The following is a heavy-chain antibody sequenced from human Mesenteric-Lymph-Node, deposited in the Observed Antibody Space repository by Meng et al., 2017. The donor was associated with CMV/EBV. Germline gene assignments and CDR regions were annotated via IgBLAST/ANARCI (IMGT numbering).Heavy chain of an antibody. D-gene: IGHD5-12*01. CDR1: SISSSSSY. CDR3: ARHWAVGGYDLRGYFDY. J-gene: IGHJ4*02. CDR2: IYYSGST. V-gene: IGHV4-39*01. Sequence: SISSSSSYWGWIRQPPGKGLEWIGSIYYSGSTYYNPSLKSRVTISVDTSKNQFSLKLSSVTAADTAVYYCARHWAVGGYDLRGYFDYWGQGTLVTVSS.